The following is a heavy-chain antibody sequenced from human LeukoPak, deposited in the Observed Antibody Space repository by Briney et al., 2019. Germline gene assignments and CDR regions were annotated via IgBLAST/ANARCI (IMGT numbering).Heavy chain of an antibody. CDR2: ISGSGGST. J-gene: IGHJ4*02. Sequence: QPGGSLRLSCAASGFTFSTYAMTWVRQAPGKGLEWVSAISGSGGSTYYADSVKGRFTISRDSSKNTLYLQLNSLRAEDTAVYYCAKVALGYCSGSACYYFDYGGQGTLVTVSS. D-gene: IGHD2-15*01. CDR3: AKVALGYCSGSACYYFDY. V-gene: IGHV3-23*01. CDR1: GFTFSTYA.